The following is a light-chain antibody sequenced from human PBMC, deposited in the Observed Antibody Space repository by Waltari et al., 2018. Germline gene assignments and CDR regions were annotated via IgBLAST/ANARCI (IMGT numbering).Light chain of an antibody. CDR2: EVN. V-gene: IGLV2-14*01. Sequence: QSALTQPASVSGSPGQSISISCTGTRNDVGGYNSVPWYQPHPGKAPKLMIYEVNKRPSGVSNRFSGSKSGNTASLTISGLQAEDEADYYCSSYTSSTTRVFGGGTKLTVL. CDR3: SSYTSSTTRV. J-gene: IGLJ2*01. CDR1: RNDVGGYNS.